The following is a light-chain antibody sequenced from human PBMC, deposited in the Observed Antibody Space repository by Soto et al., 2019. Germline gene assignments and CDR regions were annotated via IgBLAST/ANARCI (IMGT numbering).Light chain of an antibody. V-gene: IGKV3-20*01. CDR3: QQDGGSPWT. CDR1: QYVRSNY. J-gene: IGKJ1*01. CDR2: TTS. Sequence: EIVLTQSPGTLSLSPGERATLSCRASQYVRSNYLAWYQQKPGQAHRLLIYTTSSRATGIPERFSGSGSGTDFTLTISRLDPEDFAVYYFQQDGGSPWTFGQGTKVEIK.